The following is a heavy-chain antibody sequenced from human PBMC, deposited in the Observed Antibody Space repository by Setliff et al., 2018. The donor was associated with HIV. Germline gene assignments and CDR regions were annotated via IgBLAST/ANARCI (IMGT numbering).Heavy chain of an antibody. CDR1: GFTFSSYD. CDR3: ASRITIFGVVP. J-gene: IGHJ5*02. V-gene: IGHV3-13*03. D-gene: IGHD3-3*01. CDR2: IGTAGDT. Sequence: PGGSLRLSCAACGFTFSSYDMHWVRQATGKGLEWVSAIGTAGDTYYPGSVKGQFTISRENAKNSLYLQMNSLRAGDTAVYYCASRITIFGVVPWGQGTLVTVSS.